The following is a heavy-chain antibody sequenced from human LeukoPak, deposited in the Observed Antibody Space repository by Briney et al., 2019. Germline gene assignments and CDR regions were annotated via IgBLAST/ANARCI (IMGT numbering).Heavy chain of an antibody. D-gene: IGHD3-22*01. V-gene: IGHV1-69*04. CDR1: GGTFSSYA. CDR3: ARDHYDSSGSAEIYDAFDI. Sequence: EASVKVSCKASGGTFSSYAISWVRQAPGQGLEWMGRIIPILGIANYAQKFQGRVTITAEKSTSTAYMELSSLRSEDTAVYYCARDHYDSSGSAEIYDAFDIWGQGTMVTVSS. CDR2: IIPILGIA. J-gene: IGHJ3*02.